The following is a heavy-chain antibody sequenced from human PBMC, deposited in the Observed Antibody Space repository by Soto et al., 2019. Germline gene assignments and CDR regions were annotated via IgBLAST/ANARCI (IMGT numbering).Heavy chain of an antibody. CDR3: ARVVSSGWYDY. CDR2: IGTAGDT. J-gene: IGHJ4*02. V-gene: IGHV3-13*01. CDR1: GFTFSSYD. D-gene: IGHD6-19*01. Sequence: GGSLRLSCAASGFTFSSYDMHWVRQATGKGLEWVSAIGTAGDTYYPGSMKGRYTISREIAKNSLYLQMNSLRAGDTAVYYCARVVSSGWYDYWGQGTLVTVSS.